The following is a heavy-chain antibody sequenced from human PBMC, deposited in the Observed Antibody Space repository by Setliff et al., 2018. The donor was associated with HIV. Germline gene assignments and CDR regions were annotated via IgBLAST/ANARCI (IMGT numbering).Heavy chain of an antibody. D-gene: IGHD6-19*01. V-gene: IGHV1-2*04. CDR2: INPNSGGT. CDR1: GYTFTGYY. J-gene: IGHJ6*02. Sequence: ASVKVSCKASGYTFTGYYMHWVRQAPGQGLEWMGWINPNSGGTNYAQKFQGWVTMTRDTSISTAYMELSRLRSDDTAVYYCARLHSSGWYNGTDVWGQGTTVTSP. CDR3: ARLHSSGWYNGTDV.